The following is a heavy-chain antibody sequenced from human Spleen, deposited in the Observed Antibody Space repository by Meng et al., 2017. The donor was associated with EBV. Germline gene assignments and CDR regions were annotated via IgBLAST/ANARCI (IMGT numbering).Heavy chain of an antibody. V-gene: IGHV7-4-1*02. CDR1: GYSFSKYT. CDR3: VRENDYGGNFWYFDL. D-gene: IGHD4-23*01. J-gene: IGHJ2*01. CDR2: LNTNTGNP. Sequence: QVQLVQSGVEFKKPGASVKVSCKTSGYSFSKYTLNWVRQAPGQGLEWLGRLNTNTGNPTYAQAFTGRFVLSLDTSVNTAYLEISSLEAEDTAVYYCVRENDYGGNFWYFDLWGRGTLVTVSS.